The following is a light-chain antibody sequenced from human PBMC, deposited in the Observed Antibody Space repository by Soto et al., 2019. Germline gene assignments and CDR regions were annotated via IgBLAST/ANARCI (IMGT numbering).Light chain of an antibody. J-gene: IGKJ1*01. CDR2: GAS. CDR3: QQYDNWLGT. V-gene: IGKV3D-15*01. Sequence: EIVMTQSPATLSVSPGERATLSCRASQSVDSNLAWYQQTPVQAPRLLIYGASTRATGIPARFSGSGSGTEFTLTIGSLQSEDFAVYYCQQYDNWLGTFGQGTKVEV. CDR1: QSVDSN.